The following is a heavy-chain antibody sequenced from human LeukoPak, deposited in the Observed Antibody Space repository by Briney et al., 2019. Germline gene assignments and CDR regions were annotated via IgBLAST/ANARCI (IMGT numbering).Heavy chain of an antibody. CDR2: ISSSGSTI. CDR3: ARELSRSGSYAY. D-gene: IGHD1-26*01. V-gene: IGHV3-11*01. CDR1: GFTFSDYY. Sequence: NPGGSLRLSCAASGFTFSDYYMSWIRQAPGKGLEWVSYISSSGSTIYYADSVKGRFTISRDNAKNSLHLQMNSLRAEDTAVYYCARELSRSGSYAYWGQGTLVTVSS. J-gene: IGHJ4*02.